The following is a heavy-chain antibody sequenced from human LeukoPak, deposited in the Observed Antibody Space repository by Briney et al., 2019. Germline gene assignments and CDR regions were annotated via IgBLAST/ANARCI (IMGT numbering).Heavy chain of an antibody. Sequence: GGSLRLSCAASGFTFSSYGMHWVRQAPGKGLEWVAFIRYDGSNKYYADSVKGRFTISRDNSKNTLYLQMNSLRAEDTAVYYCAKDLPSAGGECFDPWAREPWSPSPQ. CDR1: GFTFSSYG. CDR2: IRYDGSNK. CDR3: AKDLPSAGGECFDP. V-gene: IGHV3-30*02. J-gene: IGHJ5*02. D-gene: IGHD3-16*01.